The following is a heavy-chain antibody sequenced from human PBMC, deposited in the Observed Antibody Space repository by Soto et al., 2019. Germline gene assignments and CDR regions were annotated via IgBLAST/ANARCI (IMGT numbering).Heavy chain of an antibody. CDR1: GFSFTGYY. V-gene: IGHV1-2*02. Sequence: GASVKVSCKASGFSFTGYYIHWLRQAPGQGLEWMGWINAHSGGTEYAQKFQGRVTLTRDTSIATAYLTLTSLTSDDTALYYCARDRRDGYKRYFEFWGQGNQVTVSS. J-gene: IGHJ4*02. CDR3: ARDRRDGYKRYFEF. CDR2: INAHSGGT. D-gene: IGHD5-12*01.